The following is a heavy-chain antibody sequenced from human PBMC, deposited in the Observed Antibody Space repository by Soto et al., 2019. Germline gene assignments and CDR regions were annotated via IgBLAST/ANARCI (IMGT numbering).Heavy chain of an antibody. D-gene: IGHD6-13*01. J-gene: IGHJ6*03. V-gene: IGHV1-8*01. Sequence: QVQLVQSGAEVKKPGASVKVSCKASGYIFTSYDINWVRQATGQGLEWVGWMNPKSGNTGYAQKFEGSVTMTRNTSISTAYMMVSSLRSEDTAVYYCARGREYSSTCDFYCYYVDVCGDGTTVAAS. CDR1: GYIFTSYD. CDR3: ARGREYSSTCDFYCYYVDV. CDR2: MNPKSGNT.